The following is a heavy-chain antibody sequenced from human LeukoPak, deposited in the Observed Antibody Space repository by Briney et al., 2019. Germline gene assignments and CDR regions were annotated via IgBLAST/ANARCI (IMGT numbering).Heavy chain of an antibody. V-gene: IGHV1-69*13. CDR2: SIPIFGTA. CDR1: GGTFSSYA. J-gene: IGHJ4*02. CDR3: ARLGSMDGFDY. D-gene: IGHD1-26*01. Sequence: ASVKVSCKASGGTFSSYAISWVRQAPGQGLEWMGGSIPIFGTANYAQKFQGRVTITADESTSTAYMELSSLRSEDTAVYYCARLGSMDGFDYWGQGTLVTVSS.